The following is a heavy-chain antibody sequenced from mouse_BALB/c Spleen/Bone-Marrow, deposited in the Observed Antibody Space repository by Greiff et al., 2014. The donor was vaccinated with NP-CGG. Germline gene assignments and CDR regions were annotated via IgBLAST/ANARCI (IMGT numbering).Heavy chain of an antibody. CDR3: ARYYYGSYFDY. J-gene: IGHJ2*01. CDR1: GFNIKDTY. Sequence: EVQLQQSGAELVKPGASVKLSCTASGFNIKDTYMHWVKQRPEQGLEWIGRIDPANGNTKYDPKFQGKATITADTSSNTAYLQLSSLASEDTAFYYCARYYYGSYFDYWGQGTTLTVSS. V-gene: IGHV14-3*02. CDR2: IDPANGNT. D-gene: IGHD1-1*01.